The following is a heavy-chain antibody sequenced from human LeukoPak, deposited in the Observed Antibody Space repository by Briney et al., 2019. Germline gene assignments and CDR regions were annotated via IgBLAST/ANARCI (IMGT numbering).Heavy chain of an antibody. V-gene: IGHV1-18*01. CDR3: ARRLSLSSGWYYFDY. CDR2: ISAYNGNT. Sequence: ASVKVSCKASGYTFTTFGITWVRQALGQGLEWMGWISAYNGNTNYAQKVQGRVTMTTDTATSTAYMELSSLRSEDTAVYYCARRLSLSSGWYYFDYWGQGTLVTVSS. D-gene: IGHD6-19*01. J-gene: IGHJ4*02. CDR1: GYTFTTFG.